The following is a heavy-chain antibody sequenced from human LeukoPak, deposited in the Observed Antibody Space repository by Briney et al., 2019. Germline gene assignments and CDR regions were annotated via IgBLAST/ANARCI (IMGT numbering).Heavy chain of an antibody. CDR1: GFTFSSYA. CDR3: AVGRCGVCWEPGAGYFDY. J-gene: IGHJ4*02. V-gene: IGHV3-48*03. CDR2: ISSSGSTI. D-gene: IGHD2-8*01. Sequence: HTGGSLRLSCAASGFTFSSYAMNWVRQAPGKGLEWVSYISSSGSTIYYADSVKGRFTISRDNAQNSLYLQMNSLRAEDTAVYYCAVGRCGVCWEPGAGYFDYWGQGTLVTVSS.